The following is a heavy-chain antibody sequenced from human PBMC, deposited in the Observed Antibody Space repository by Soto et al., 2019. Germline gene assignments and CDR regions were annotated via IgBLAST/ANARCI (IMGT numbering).Heavy chain of an antibody. CDR1: GFTFTGYA. CDR2: ISGIGGST. J-gene: IGHJ4*02. CDR3: ARGSSGYISSWYYFDY. Sequence: GGSLRLSCAASGFTFTGYALSWVRHAPGKGLEWVATISGIGGSTYLADSVKGRLSISRDNSKNTVSLLMNSLRAEDTAVYFCARGSSGYISSWYYFDYWGRGTLVTVS. V-gene: IGHV3-23*01. D-gene: IGHD6-13*01.